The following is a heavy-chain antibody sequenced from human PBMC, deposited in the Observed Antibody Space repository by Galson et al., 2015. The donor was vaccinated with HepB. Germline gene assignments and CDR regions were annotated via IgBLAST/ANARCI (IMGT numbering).Heavy chain of an antibody. J-gene: IGHJ4*02. CDR3: ATSGLG. Sequence: SLRLSCAASAFTFSSFVIHWVRQAPGKGLEYVSAISPTGGNTYYADSVKGRFTISRDNSKNTLYLQMNSLRAEDTAVYYCATSGLGWGQGTLVTVSS. V-gene: IGHV3-64*04. D-gene: IGHD1-26*01. CDR1: AFTFSSFV. CDR2: ISPTGGNT.